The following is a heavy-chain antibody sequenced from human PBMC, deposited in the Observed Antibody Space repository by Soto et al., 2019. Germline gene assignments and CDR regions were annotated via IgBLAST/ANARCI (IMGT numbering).Heavy chain of an antibody. D-gene: IGHD2-21*02. CDR1: GGSISSSSYY. J-gene: IGHJ4*02. CDR3: ARLCGDCYSTD. Sequence: SETLSLTCTVSGGSISSSSYYWGWIRQPPGKGLEWIGSIYYSGSTYYNPSLKSRVTISVDTSKNQFSLKLSSVTAADTAVYYCARLCGDCYSTDWGQGTLVTVSS. V-gene: IGHV4-39*01. CDR2: IYYSGST.